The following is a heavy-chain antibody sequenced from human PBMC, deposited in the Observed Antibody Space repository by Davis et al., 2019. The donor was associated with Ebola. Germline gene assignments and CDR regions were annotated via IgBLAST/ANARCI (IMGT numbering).Heavy chain of an antibody. CDR3: ARTNWPYDAFDV. Sequence: MPGGSLRLSCTVSGGSISSYYWSWIRQPPGKGLEWIGYMFYTGSSSYSPSLKSRVTISVDTSKRQVSLMLRSVTAADTAVYYCARTNWPYDAFDVWGPGTLVTVSS. V-gene: IGHV4-59*08. CDR1: GGSISSYY. J-gene: IGHJ3*01. CDR2: MFYTGSS.